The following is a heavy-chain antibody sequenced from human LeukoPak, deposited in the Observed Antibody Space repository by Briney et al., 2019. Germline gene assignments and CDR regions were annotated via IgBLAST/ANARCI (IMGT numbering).Heavy chain of an antibody. CDR2: IYYSGST. V-gene: IGHV4-59*01. CDR1: GGSISSYY. D-gene: IGHD2-2*01. Sequence: TSETLSLTCTVSGGSISSYYWSWIRQPPGKGLEWIGYIYYSGSTNYNPSLKSRVTISVDTSKNQFSLKLSSVTAADTAVYYCARVIVDRPDCSSTSCYYYYMDVWGKGTTVTVSS. CDR3: ARVIVDRPDCSSTSCYYYYMDV. J-gene: IGHJ6*03.